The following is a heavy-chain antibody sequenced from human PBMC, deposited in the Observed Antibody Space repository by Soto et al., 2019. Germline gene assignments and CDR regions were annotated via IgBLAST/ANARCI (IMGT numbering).Heavy chain of an antibody. CDR2: IYYSGST. Sequence: SSETLSLTCTVSGGSISSGDYYWSWIRQPPGKGLEWIGYIYYSGSTHYNPSLKSRVTISVDTSKNQFSLKLSSVTAADTAVYYCAREDYGDYYFDYWGQGTLVTVSS. J-gene: IGHJ4*02. CDR1: GGSISSGDYY. V-gene: IGHV4-30-4*01. CDR3: AREDYGDYYFDY. D-gene: IGHD4-17*01.